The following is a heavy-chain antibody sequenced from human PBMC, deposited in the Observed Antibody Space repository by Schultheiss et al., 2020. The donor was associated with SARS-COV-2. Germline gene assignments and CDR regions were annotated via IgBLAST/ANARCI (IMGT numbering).Heavy chain of an antibody. CDR1: GFTFSSYA. J-gene: IGHJ6*02. CDR3: AKDMFDRAVTTPLGYYYYGMDV. D-gene: IGHD4-17*01. Sequence: GGSLRLSCAASGFTFSSYAMSWVRQAPGKGLEWVSAISGSGGSTYYADSVKGRFTISRDNSKNTLYLQMNSLRAEDTAVYYCAKDMFDRAVTTPLGYYYYGMDVWGQGTTVTV. CDR2: ISGSGGST. V-gene: IGHV3-23*01.